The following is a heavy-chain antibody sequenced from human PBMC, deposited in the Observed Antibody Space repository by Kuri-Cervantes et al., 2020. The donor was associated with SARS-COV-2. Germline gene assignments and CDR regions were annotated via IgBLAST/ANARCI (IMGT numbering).Heavy chain of an antibody. V-gene: IGHV6-1*01. Sequence: SCAISGDSVSSNSAAWNWIRQSPSRGLEWLGRTYYRSKWYNDYAVSVKSRITINPDTSKNQFSLQLNSVTPEDTAVYYCARDGIAVAGNHWFDPWGQGTLVTVSS. CDR1: GDSVSSNSAA. J-gene: IGHJ5*02. CDR2: TYYRSKWYN. D-gene: IGHD6-19*01. CDR3: ARDGIAVAGNHWFDP.